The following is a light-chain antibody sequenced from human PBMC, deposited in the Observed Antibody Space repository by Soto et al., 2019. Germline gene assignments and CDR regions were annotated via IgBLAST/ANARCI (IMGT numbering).Light chain of an antibody. Sequence: QSVLTQPPSASGSPGQSVAISCTGTSSDVGGYDYVSWFQQNPGKAPKLMIYDVTKRPSGVPDRFSGSKSGNTASLTVSGLQAEDVAYYYCASYGGYYVVFGGGTKLTVL. CDR1: SSDVGGYDY. V-gene: IGLV2-8*01. CDR3: ASYGGYYVV. J-gene: IGLJ2*01. CDR2: DVT.